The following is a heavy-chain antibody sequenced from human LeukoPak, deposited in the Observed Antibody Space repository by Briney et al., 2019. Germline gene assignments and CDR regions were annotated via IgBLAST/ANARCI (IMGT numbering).Heavy chain of an antibody. Sequence: SETLSLTCTVSGGXISSYYCSWIRQPPGKGLEWIGYIYYSGSTNYNPSLKSRVTISVDTSRNQFSLKLSSVTAADTAVYYCARGVSQAAAGYYYYYGMDVWGQGTPVTVSS. J-gene: IGHJ6*02. CDR1: GGXISSYY. CDR3: ARGVSQAAAGYYYYYGMDV. V-gene: IGHV4-59*01. CDR2: IYYSGST. D-gene: IGHD6-13*01.